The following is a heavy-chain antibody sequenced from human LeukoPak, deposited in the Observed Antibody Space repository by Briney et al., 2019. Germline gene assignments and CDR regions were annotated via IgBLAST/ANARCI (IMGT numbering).Heavy chain of an antibody. CDR3: ARGLGVNSGYYVDY. Sequence: ASVKVSCKASGYTFTSYDINWVRQATGQGLEWMGWMNPNSANTGYALKFQGRVTMTRNTSISTAYMELCSLTSEDTAVYYCARGLGVNSGYYVDYWGQGTLVTVSS. V-gene: IGHV1-8*01. CDR2: MNPNSANT. D-gene: IGHD3-22*01. J-gene: IGHJ4*02. CDR1: GYTFTSYD.